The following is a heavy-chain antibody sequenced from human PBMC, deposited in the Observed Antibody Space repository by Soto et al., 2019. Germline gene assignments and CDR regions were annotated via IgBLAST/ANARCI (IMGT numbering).Heavy chain of an antibody. D-gene: IGHD3-16*01. CDR2: IYYSGST. J-gene: IGHJ4*02. CDR1: GGSISSYY. V-gene: IGHV4-59*01. CDR3: ARERTPPQSIAMDRGNYFDY. Sequence: SESLSLTCTVSGGSISSYYLSWIRQPPGKGLEWIGYIYYSGSTNYNPSLKSRVNISVYTAKNQFTLKLGSMTAADTAVYYCARERTPPQSIAMDRGNYFDYWGQGTLVTVSS.